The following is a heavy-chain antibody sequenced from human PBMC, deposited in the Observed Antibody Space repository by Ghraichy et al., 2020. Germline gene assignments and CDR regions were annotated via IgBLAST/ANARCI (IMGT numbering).Heavy chain of an antibody. J-gene: IGHJ5*02. CDR1: GGSISSYSDY. CDR2: IYNSVST. D-gene: IGHD6-6*01. V-gene: IGHV4-39*01. Sequence: SETLSLTCTVSGGSISSYSDYWDWLRQSPGKGLEWIGSIYNSVSTHYNPSLRSRVTISIDTSKDQFSLRLTPVTAADTAVYYCARNKTGSLSGWFDPWGPGSLVLFSS. CDR3: ARNKTGSLSGWFDP.